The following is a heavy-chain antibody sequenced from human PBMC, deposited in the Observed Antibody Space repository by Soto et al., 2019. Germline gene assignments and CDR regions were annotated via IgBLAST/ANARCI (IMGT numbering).Heavy chain of an antibody. CDR1: GFTVSSNY. V-gene: IGHV3-66*01. J-gene: IGHJ5*02. CDR2: IYSGGST. Sequence: PGGSLRLSCAASGFTVSSNYMSWVRQAPGKGLEWVSVIYSGGSTYYADSVKGRFTISRDNSKNTLYLQMNSLRAEDTAVYYCARNGMATTYNWFDPWGQGTLVTVSS. CDR3: ARNGMATTYNWFDP. D-gene: IGHD5-12*01.